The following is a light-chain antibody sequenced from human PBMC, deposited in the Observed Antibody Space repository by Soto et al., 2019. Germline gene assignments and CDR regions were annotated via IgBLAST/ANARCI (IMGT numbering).Light chain of an antibody. CDR3: SLSYSGARPV. J-gene: IGLJ2*01. Sequence: QAVVTQEPSLTVSPGGTVTLTCGSSTGAVTSGHYPYWFQQKPGQAPRTLIYDTADKHSWTPARFSGSLLGGKAALTLSGAQPEDEADYYCSLSYSGARPVFRGGTKLTVL. CDR2: DTA. CDR1: TGAVTSGHY. V-gene: IGLV7-46*01.